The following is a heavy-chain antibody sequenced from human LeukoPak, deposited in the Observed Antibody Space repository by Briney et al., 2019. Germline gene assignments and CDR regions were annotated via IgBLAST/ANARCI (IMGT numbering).Heavy chain of an antibody. CDR1: GGSISSSSYF. V-gene: IGHV4-61*09. D-gene: IGHD3-16*01. Sequence: SETLSLTCTVSGGSISSSSYFWAWIRQPAGKGLKWIGHIYPSGSANYNPSLKSRVTISVDTSKNQFSLKLSSVTAADTAVYYCASSLGYWGQGTLVTVS. J-gene: IGHJ4*02. CDR2: IYPSGSA. CDR3: ASSLGY.